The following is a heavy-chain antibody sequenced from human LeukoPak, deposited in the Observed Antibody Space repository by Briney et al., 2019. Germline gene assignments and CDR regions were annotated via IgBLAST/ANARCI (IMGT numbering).Heavy chain of an antibody. CDR1: GGSVSSGRYY. J-gene: IGHJ2*01. CDR3: ARRVGTRDWYFDL. CDR2: VYYHGGT. D-gene: IGHD1-14*01. Sequence: PSETLSLTCTVSGGSVSSGRYYWSWIRQPPGKGLEWIGYVYYHGGTNYNPSLKSRVTISVDTSKNQFSLKLTSVTAADTAVYYCARRVGTRDWYFDLWGRGTLVTVSS. V-gene: IGHV4-61*01.